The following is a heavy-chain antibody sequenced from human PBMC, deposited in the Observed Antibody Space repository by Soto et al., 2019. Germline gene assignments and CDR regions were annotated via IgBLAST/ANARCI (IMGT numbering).Heavy chain of an antibody. D-gene: IGHD2-15*01. J-gene: IGHJ5*02. CDR2: ISSSSSYI. V-gene: IGHV3-21*01. CDR3: ARDSAQTYCSGGSCYPGWFDP. CDR1: GFTFSSYS. Sequence: GPLRLSCAASGFTFSSYSMNWVRQAPGKGLEWVSSISSSSSYIYYADSVKGRFTISRDNAKNSLYLQMNSLRAEDTAVYYCARDSAQTYCSGGSCYPGWFDPWGRGTLVTVSS.